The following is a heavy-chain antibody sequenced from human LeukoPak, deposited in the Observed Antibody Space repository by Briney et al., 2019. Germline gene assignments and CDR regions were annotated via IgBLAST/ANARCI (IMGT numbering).Heavy chain of an antibody. V-gene: IGHV4-4*07. CDR2: IYTSGST. CDR3: ARAVWFGEFETDAFDI. CDR1: GGSISSYY. Sequence: PSETLSFTCTVSGGSISSYYWSWIRQPAGKGLEWIGRIYTSGSTNYNPSLKSRVTMSVDTSKNQFSLKLSSVTAADTAVYYCARAVWFGEFETDAFDIWGQGTMVTVSS. J-gene: IGHJ3*02. D-gene: IGHD3-10*01.